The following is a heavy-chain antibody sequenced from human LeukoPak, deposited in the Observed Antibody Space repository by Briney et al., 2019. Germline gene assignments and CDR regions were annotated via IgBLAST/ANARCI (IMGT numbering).Heavy chain of an antibody. CDR2: IYYSGST. CDR1: GGSLTRYY. Sequence: SETLSLTCTLSGGSLTRYYWSWIRQPPGNGLEWIGYIYYSGSTNYIPSLKSRVTISVDSSKSQFSLKLSSVTAADTAVYYCASMEESAFDIWGQGTMVTVSS. V-gene: IGHV4-59*01. D-gene: IGHD1-1*01. CDR3: ASMEESAFDI. J-gene: IGHJ3*02.